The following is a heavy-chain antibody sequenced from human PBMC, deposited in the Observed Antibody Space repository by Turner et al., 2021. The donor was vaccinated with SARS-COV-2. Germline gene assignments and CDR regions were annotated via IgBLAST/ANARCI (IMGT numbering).Heavy chain of an antibody. CDR3: ARVPSSSWYFDY. J-gene: IGHJ4*02. CDR2: IKQDGSEK. Sequence: EVQLVESGGGLVQRGGSLRLSCAASGFTFSIYWMSWVRQAPGKGLEWVANIKQDGSEKYYVDSVKGRFTISRDNAKNSLYLQMNSLRAEDTAVYYCARVPSSSWYFDYWGQGNLVTVS. CDR1: GFTFSIYW. D-gene: IGHD6-13*01. V-gene: IGHV3-7*01.